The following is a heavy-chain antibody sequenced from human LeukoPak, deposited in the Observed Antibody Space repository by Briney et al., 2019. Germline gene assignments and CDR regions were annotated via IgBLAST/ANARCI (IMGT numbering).Heavy chain of an antibody. Sequence: GGSLRLSCAASGFTFSSYAMSWVRQAPGKGLEWVSAISGSGGSTYYADSVKGRFTISRDNAKNTLYLQMNSLRAEDTALYYCVRVEGYCSSTSCPRAFDIWGQGTMVTVSS. V-gene: IGHV3-23*01. CDR3: VRVEGYCSSTSCPRAFDI. CDR2: ISGSGGST. D-gene: IGHD2-2*01. CDR1: GFTFSSYA. J-gene: IGHJ3*02.